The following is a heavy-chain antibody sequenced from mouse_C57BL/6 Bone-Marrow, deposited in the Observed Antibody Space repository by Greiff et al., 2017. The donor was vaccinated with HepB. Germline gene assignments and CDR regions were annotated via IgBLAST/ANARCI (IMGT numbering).Heavy chain of an antibody. CDR2: IYPGDGDT. CDR3: ARRGKLGFAY. J-gene: IGHJ3*01. D-gene: IGHD4-1*01. Sequence: QVQLQQSGPELVKPGASVKISCKASGYAFSSSWMNWVKQRPGKGLEWIGRIYPGDGDTNYNGKFKGKATLTADKSSSTAYMQLSSLTSEDSAVYFCARRGKLGFAYWGQGTLVTVSA. CDR1: GYAFSSSW. V-gene: IGHV1-82*01.